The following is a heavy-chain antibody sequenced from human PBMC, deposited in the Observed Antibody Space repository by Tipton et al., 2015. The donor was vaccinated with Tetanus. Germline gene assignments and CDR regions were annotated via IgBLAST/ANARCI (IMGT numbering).Heavy chain of an antibody. CDR2: IWSDPDKK. CDR3: ARRSGVAAINY. V-gene: IGHV3-33*01. CDR1: GFTFSTYG. J-gene: IGHJ4*02. D-gene: IGHD5-12*01. Sequence: SLRLSCATSGFTFSTYGMHWVRLAPGKGLEWVAVIWSDPDKKYYADSVKGRFTISRDNANKLVFLQMNSLRADDTALYFCARRSGVAAINYWGQGTLVTVSS.